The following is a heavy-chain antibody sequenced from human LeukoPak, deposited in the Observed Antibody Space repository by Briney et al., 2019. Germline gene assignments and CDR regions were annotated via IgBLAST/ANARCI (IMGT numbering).Heavy chain of an antibody. J-gene: IGHJ6*03. CDR2: MYYSGST. Sequence: SETLSLTCTVSGDSISSLSYYWGWIRQPPGNGLEWIGSMYYSGSTYYNPSLKSRVTISVDTSKNQFSLKVSSVTAADTAVYYCARGDCSGSICYSPMDVWGTGTTVTVSS. CDR3: ARGDCSGSICYSPMDV. CDR1: GDSISSLSYY. V-gene: IGHV4-39*01. D-gene: IGHD2-21*01.